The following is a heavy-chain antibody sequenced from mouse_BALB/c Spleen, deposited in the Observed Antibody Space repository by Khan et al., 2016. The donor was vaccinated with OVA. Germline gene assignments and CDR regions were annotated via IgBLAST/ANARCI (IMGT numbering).Heavy chain of an antibody. CDR3: TGEGGGTRFAY. J-gene: IGHJ3*01. CDR2: ISTYYGHA. V-gene: IGHV1S137*01. D-gene: IGHD1-3*01. Sequence: VQLQESGAELVRPGVSVKISCKGSGYTFTDFTMHWVRQSHAMSLEWIGVISTYYGHATYNQEFKDKATLTVDKSSSTAYMELARLTSEDSAIYYWTGEGGGTRFAYWGQGTLVTVSA. CDR1: GYTFTDFT.